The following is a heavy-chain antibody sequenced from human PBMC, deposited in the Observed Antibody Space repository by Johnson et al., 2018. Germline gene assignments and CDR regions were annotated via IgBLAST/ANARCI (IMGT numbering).Heavy chain of an antibody. D-gene: IGHD3-22*01. V-gene: IGHV3-23*04. Sequence: VQLVESGGGLVQPGGSLRLSCAASGFTFSSYAMSWVRQAPGKGLEWVSGISGSGGSTYYADSVKGRFTISRDNSKNTLYLQMNSLRAEDTAVYYCAKEVKYYYGSSGFSGDFQHWGQGTLVTVSS. J-gene: IGHJ1*01. CDR3: AKEVKYYYGSSGFSGDFQH. CDR2: ISGSGGST. CDR1: GFTFSSYA.